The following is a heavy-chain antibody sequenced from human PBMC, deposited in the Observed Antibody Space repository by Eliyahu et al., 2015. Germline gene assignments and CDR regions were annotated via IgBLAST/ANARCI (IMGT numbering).Heavy chain of an antibody. Sequence: EVQLVESGGGLVKPGGSLRLSCTASGFTFNNXWMGWVRQAPGKGLGWVGRIKTKSDGGPTDYAAPVKGRFTISRDDSQNTVFLQMDSLKTEDTAVYYCNIPHPHHMARLTNSFDPWGQGTLVTVSS. D-gene: IGHD5-24*01. V-gene: IGHV3-15*01. CDR1: GFTFNNXW. CDR2: IKTKSDGGPT. J-gene: IGHJ5*02. CDR3: NIPHPHHMARLTNSFDP.